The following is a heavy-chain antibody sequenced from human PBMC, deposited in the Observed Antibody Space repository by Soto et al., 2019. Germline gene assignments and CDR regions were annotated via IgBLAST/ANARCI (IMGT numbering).Heavy chain of an antibody. CDR3: ARSIVVVTALDY. Sequence: QVQLVQSGAEEKKPGASVKVSCKASGYTFTSYAMHWVRQAHGQRLEWMGGINAGNGNTKYSQKFQGRVTITRDTSAVTAYMELSSLRSEATAVYSCARSIVVVTALDYWGQGTLVTVYS. CDR1: GYTFTSYA. V-gene: IGHV1-3*05. J-gene: IGHJ4*02. D-gene: IGHD2-21*02. CDR2: INAGNGNT.